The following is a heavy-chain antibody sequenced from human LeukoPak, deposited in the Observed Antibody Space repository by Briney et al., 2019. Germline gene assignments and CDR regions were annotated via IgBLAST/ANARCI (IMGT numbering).Heavy chain of an antibody. V-gene: IGHV1-18*01. CDR1: GYKFSNYG. D-gene: IGHD6-19*01. Sequence: ASVKVSCKASGYKFSNYGIIWVRQAPGQGPEWMGWISGYNGKTDYGQKFQGRLTMTTDISTSTAYMELRSLRSDDTAVYYCARDSIAVAAPYYYYGMDVWGQGTTVTVSS. CDR3: ARDSIAVAAPYYYYGMDV. CDR2: ISGYNGKT. J-gene: IGHJ6*02.